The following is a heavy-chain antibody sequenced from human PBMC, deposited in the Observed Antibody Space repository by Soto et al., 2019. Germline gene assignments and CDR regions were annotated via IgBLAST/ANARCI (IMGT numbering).Heavy chain of an antibody. Sequence: ASVKVSCKASGYTFTSYGTSWVRQAPGQGLEWMGWISAYNGNTNYAQKLQGRVTMTTDTSTSTAYMELRSLRSDDKAVYYCARNPPDYRRRRGRGPYYYYVMDVCGQRTPLTVSS. CDR2: ISAYNGNT. D-gene: IGHD4-4*01. CDR1: GYTFTSYG. V-gene: IGHV1-18*04. J-gene: IGHJ6*02. CDR3: ARNPPDYRRRRGRGPYYYYVMDV.